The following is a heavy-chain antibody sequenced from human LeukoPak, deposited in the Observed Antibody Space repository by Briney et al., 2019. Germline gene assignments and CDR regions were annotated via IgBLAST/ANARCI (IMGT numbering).Heavy chain of an antibody. CDR1: GFTFSSYG. D-gene: IGHD3-22*01. CDR2: ISYDGSNK. J-gene: IGHJ4*02. CDR3: ASFPYYYDSSDTIIDY. Sequence: GGSLRLSCAASGFTFSSYGMHWVRQAPGKGLEWVAVISYDGSNKYYADSVKGRFTISRDNSKNTLYLQMNSLRAEDTAVYYCASFPYYYDSSDTIIDYWGQGTPVTVSS. V-gene: IGHV3-30*03.